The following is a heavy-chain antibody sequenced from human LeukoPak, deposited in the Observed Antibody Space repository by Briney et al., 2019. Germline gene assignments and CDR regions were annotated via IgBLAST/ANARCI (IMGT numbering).Heavy chain of an antibody. J-gene: IGHJ4*02. CDR1: GFTFSIYA. V-gene: IGHV3-64*01. Sequence: GGSLRLSCAASGFTFSIYAMHWVRQAPGKGLEYVSAISSNGGSTYYANSVKGRFTISRDNSKNTVYLQMGSVRAEDMAVYYCARRASGYRQSYFDYWGQGTLVTVSS. CDR2: ISSNGGST. D-gene: IGHD3-22*01. CDR3: ARRASGYRQSYFDY.